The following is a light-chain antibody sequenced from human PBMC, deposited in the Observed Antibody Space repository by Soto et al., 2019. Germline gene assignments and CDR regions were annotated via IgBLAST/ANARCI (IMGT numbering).Light chain of an antibody. Sequence: QSALTQPASVSGAPGQSITISCTGTSSDVGGYNYVSWYQQHPGKAPKLMIYDVSNRPSWVSNRFSGSKSGNTASLTISVLHAEDEADYYCSSYTSSICVFGTGTKLTVL. CDR3: SSYTSSICV. V-gene: IGLV2-14*01. CDR1: SSDVGGYNY. CDR2: DVS. J-gene: IGLJ1*01.